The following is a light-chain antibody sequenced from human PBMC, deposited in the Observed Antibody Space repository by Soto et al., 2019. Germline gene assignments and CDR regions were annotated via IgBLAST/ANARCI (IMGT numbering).Light chain of an antibody. J-gene: IGKJ5*01. Sequence: EIVLTQSPATLSLSPGERATLSCRDSQSINTYLAWYQQKPGQAPRVLIYDASNRATGVPARFSGSGSGTDFTLTFSGLEPEDFAVYYCQQRSHWITFGQGTRLEIK. CDR1: QSINTY. CDR3: QQRSHWIT. V-gene: IGKV3-11*01. CDR2: DAS.